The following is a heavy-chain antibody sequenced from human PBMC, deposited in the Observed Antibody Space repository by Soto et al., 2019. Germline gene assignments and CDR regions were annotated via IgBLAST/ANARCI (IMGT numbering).Heavy chain of an antibody. CDR2: ISAYNGNT. Sequence: GASVKVSCKASGYTFTSYGISWVRQAPGQGLEWMGWISAYNGNTNYAQKLQGRVTMTTDTSTSTAYMELRSLRSDDTAVYYCARVGWAYYYDSSGYSYFDYWGQGTLVTVSS. CDR1: GYTFTSYG. J-gene: IGHJ4*02. CDR3: ARVGWAYYYDSSGYSYFDY. V-gene: IGHV1-18*01. D-gene: IGHD3-22*01.